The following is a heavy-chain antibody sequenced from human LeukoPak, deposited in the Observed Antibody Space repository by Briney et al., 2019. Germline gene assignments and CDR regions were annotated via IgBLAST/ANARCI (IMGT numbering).Heavy chain of an antibody. CDR3: ARDGEGDEGWDY. D-gene: IGHD7-27*01. Sequence: PSETLSLTCTVSGVSIVRHYWIWIRQPPGKGLEWIGHISYSGSTNYNPSLKSRVTISVDTSKIQVSLRLSSVTAADTAVYYCARDGEGDEGWDYWGQGTLVTVSS. V-gene: IGHV4-59*11. CDR1: GVSIVRHY. CDR2: ISYSGST. J-gene: IGHJ4*02.